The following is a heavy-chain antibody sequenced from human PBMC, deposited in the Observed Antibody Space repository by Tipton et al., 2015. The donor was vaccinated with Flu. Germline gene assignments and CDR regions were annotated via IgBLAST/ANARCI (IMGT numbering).Heavy chain of an antibody. CDR1: GGTPSSYV. CDR2: IIPIFGTA. Sequence: QMQLVQSGAEMKKPGSSVRVSCKASGGTPSSYVISWVRQAPGQGLEWMGGIIPIFGTAKYAQKFQGRVTITADESTTTAYMDLSSLRSEDTAVYYCARSLPVYSDFLTGLPTYFDHWGQGTLVTVSS. J-gene: IGHJ4*02. V-gene: IGHV1-69*01. D-gene: IGHD3-9*01. CDR3: ARSLPVYSDFLTGLPTYFDH.